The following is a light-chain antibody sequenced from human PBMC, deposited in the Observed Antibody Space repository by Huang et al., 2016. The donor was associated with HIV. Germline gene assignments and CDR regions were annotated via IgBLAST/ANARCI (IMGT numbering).Light chain of an antibody. CDR2: DAS. CDR3: QQRSDWPRFT. J-gene: IGKJ3*01. Sequence: EIVLPQSPGTLSLSPGDTATLSCWARPRVGDSLAGYQQKPGQAPRLLFYDASNRSSGIPARFSGRGSGTDFTLTIDSLEPEDFAVYYCQQRSDWPRFTFGPGTKVEIK. CDR1: PRVGDS. V-gene: IGKV3-11*01.